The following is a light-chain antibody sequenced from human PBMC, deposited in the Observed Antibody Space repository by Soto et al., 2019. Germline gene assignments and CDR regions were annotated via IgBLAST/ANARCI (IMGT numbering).Light chain of an antibody. Sequence: QSVLTQPPSASGSPGQSVTISCTGTSGDVGGYNYVSWYQQHPGKAPKVMIYEVSKRPSGVPDRFSGSKSGNTASLTVSGLQAEDEADYYCSSYAGSNNLFVFGTGTKVTVL. CDR3: SSYAGSNNLFV. V-gene: IGLV2-8*01. CDR2: EVS. J-gene: IGLJ1*01. CDR1: SGDVGGYNY.